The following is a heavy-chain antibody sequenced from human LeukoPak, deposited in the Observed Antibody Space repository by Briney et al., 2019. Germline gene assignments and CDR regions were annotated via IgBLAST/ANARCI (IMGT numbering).Heavy chain of an antibody. Sequence: PGGSLRLSCAASGFIFSSYAMHWVRQAPGKGLEWVAVISYDGGNRYYADSVKGRFTISRDNSKNTLYLQMNSLRAEDTAVYYCARDSTSYYGMDVWGQGTTVTVSS. CDR3: ARDSTSYYGMDV. V-gene: IGHV3-30-3*01. D-gene: IGHD2-2*01. CDR1: GFIFSSYA. J-gene: IGHJ6*02. CDR2: ISYDGGNR.